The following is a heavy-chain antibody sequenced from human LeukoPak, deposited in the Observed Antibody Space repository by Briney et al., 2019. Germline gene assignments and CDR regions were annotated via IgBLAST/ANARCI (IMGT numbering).Heavy chain of an antibody. Sequence: SETLSLTCTVSGYSISSGYYWGWIRQPPGKGLEWIGSIYHSGSTYYNPSLKSRVTISVDTSKNQFSLKLSSVTAADTAVYYCARPLWSGYSHWFDPWGQGTLVTVSS. CDR3: ARPLWSGYSHWFDP. CDR1: GYSISSGYY. D-gene: IGHD3-3*01. V-gene: IGHV4-38-2*02. J-gene: IGHJ5*02. CDR2: IYHSGST.